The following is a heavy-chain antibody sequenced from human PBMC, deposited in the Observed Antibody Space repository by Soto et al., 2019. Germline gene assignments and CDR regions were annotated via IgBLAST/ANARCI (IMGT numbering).Heavy chain of an antibody. Sequence: GGSLRLACAASGLSFSDYDMSWIRQAPGEGREWLGYISASGTTISMADSVKGRFSISRDNAKNSLYLHMNSLRVDDAAVYYCARPTWRGSPDYFDYWGRGTLVTVSS. CDR1: GLSFSDYD. J-gene: IGHJ4*02. CDR2: ISASGTTI. V-gene: IGHV3-11*01. D-gene: IGHD3-16*01. CDR3: ARPTWRGSPDYFDY.